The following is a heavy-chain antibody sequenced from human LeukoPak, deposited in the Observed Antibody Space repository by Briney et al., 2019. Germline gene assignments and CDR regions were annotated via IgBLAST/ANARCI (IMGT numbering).Heavy chain of an antibody. CDR3: ARIWGHLGRFDY. Sequence: PSETLSLTCTVSGGSTSGYSWSWIRQPPGKGLEWIGYIYHSGSTNYNPSFKSRVTTSIDTSKNQFSLKLSSVTAADTAVYYCARIWGHLGRFDYWGQGALVTVSS. CDR1: GGSTSGYS. D-gene: IGHD3-10*01. V-gene: IGHV4-59*01. J-gene: IGHJ4*02. CDR2: IYHSGST.